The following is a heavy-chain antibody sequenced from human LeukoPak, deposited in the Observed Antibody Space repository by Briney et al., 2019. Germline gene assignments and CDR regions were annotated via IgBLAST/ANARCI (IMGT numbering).Heavy chain of an antibody. CDR2: IYYSGST. CDR3: ARVLYGSGSYSERWFDP. Sequence: SETLSLTCTVSGGSISSYYWNWIRQPPGKGLEWIGYIYYSGSTNYNPSLKSRVTISVDTSKNQFSLKLSSVTAADTAVYYCARVLYGSGSYSERWFDPWGQGTLVTVSS. D-gene: IGHD3-10*01. J-gene: IGHJ5*02. V-gene: IGHV4-59*01. CDR1: GGSISSYY.